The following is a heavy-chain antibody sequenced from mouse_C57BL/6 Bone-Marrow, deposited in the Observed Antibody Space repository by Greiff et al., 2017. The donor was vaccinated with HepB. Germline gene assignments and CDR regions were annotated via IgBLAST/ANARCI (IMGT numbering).Heavy chain of an antibody. CDR1: GFSLTSYG. D-gene: IGHD2-3*01. V-gene: IGHV2-2*01. CDR2: IWSGGST. CDR3: ARWLLRSAY. Sequence: QVQLQQPGPGLVQPSQSLSITCTVSGFSLTSYGVHWVRQSPGKGLEWLGVIWSGGSTDYNAAFISRLSISKDNSKSQVFFKMNSLQADDTAIYYCARWLLRSAYWGQGTLVTVSA. J-gene: IGHJ3*01.